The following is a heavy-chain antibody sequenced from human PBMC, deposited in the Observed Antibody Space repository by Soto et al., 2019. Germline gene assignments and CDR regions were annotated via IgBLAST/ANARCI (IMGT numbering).Heavy chain of an antibody. CDR1: GYSFTSYW. D-gene: IGHD5-12*01. J-gene: IGHJ3*02. Sequence: GESLKISCKGSGYSFTSYWIGWVRQMPGKGLEWMGIIYPGDSDTRYSPSFQGQVTISADKSISTAYLQWSSLKASDTAMYYCARTHRDGYNYGSIESDAFDIWAQGTMVTVSS. V-gene: IGHV5-51*01. CDR3: ARTHRDGYNYGSIESDAFDI. CDR2: IYPGDSDT.